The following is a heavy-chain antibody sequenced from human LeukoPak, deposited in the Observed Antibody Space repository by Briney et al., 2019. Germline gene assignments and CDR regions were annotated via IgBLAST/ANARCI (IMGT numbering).Heavy chain of an antibody. CDR3: ARDGPAAYA. D-gene: IGHD3-16*01. V-gene: IGHV7-4-1*02. Sequence: ASVKVSCKASGYTFTSYAMNWVRQAPGQGLEWMGWINTNTGNPTYALGFTGRFVFSMDTSVNTAYLQITSLKAEDTAIYYCARDGPAAYAWGQGTMVIVSS. CDR2: INTNTGNP. CDR1: GYTFTSYA. J-gene: IGHJ4*02.